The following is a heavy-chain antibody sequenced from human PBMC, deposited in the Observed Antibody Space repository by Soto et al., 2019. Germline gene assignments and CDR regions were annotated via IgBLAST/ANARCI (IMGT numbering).Heavy chain of an antibody. D-gene: IGHD3-22*01. Sequence: SETLSLTCTVSGGSISSYYWSWIRQPPGKGLEWIGYMYNTGSTIYNPSLKSRVTISVDTSKNQFSLKLNSVTAADTSVYYCSRQTDSYYTFDAFDIWGQGTMVTVSS. V-gene: IGHV4-59*08. CDR1: GGSISSYY. CDR3: SRQTDSYYTFDAFDI. CDR2: MYNTGST. J-gene: IGHJ3*02.